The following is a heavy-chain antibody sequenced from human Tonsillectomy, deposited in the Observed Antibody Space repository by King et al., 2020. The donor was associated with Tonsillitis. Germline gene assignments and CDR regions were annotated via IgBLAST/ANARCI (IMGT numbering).Heavy chain of an antibody. V-gene: IGHV3-74*01. CDR1: GFTFSSYW. CDR2: IKNEGSST. D-gene: IGHD3-16*01. J-gene: IGHJ3*02. Sequence: VQLVESGGGLVQPGGSLRLSCAASGFTFSSYWMHWVRQAPGKGLVWVSRIKNEGSSTSYADSVKGRFTISRDSAKNTLYLQMNSLRAEDTATYYCARGKGGAPDVFDICGQGTMVTVSS. CDR3: ARGKGGAPDVFDI.